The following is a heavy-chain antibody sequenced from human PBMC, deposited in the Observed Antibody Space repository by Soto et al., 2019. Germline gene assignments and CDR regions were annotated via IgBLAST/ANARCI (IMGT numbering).Heavy chain of an antibody. Sequence: SETLSLTCAVYGGSFSGYYWSWIRQPPGKGLEWIGEINHSGSTNYNPSLKSRVTISVDTSKNQFSLKLSSVTAADTAVYYCASRIYYYESSGYHLNYWGQGALVTVSS. V-gene: IGHV4-34*01. CDR2: INHSGST. D-gene: IGHD3-22*01. CDR1: GGSFSGYY. J-gene: IGHJ4*02. CDR3: ASRIYYYESSGYHLNY.